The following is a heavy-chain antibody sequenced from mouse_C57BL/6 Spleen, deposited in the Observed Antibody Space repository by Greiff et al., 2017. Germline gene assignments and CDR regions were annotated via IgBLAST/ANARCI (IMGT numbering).Heavy chain of an antibody. Sequence: QVQLQQPGAELVRPGSSVKLSCKASGYTFTSYWMDWVKQRPGQGLEWIGNIYPSDSETHYNQKFKDKATLTVDKSSSTAYIQLSSLTSEDSAVYYCARWGYGSSYDYWGQGTTLTVSS. CDR2: IYPSDSET. V-gene: IGHV1-61*01. CDR1: GYTFTSYW. J-gene: IGHJ2*01. D-gene: IGHD1-1*01. CDR3: ARWGYGSSYDY.